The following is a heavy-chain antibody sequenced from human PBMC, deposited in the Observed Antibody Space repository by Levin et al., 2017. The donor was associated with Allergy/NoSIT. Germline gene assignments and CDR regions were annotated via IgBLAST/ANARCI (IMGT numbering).Heavy chain of an antibody. CDR1: GGSFISSY. Sequence: PSETLSLTCGVYGGSFISSYWSWIRQPPGKGLEGIGEINHSGTTKYNPSLKSRVTISVDTSERQISLRMSSVTAADPAVYYCAGAFASAGTDSLYFYYYGVDVWGQGTTVTVSS. J-gene: IGHJ6*02. CDR3: AGAFASAGTDSLYFYYYGVDV. CDR2: INHSGTT. D-gene: IGHD6-13*01. V-gene: IGHV4-34*01.